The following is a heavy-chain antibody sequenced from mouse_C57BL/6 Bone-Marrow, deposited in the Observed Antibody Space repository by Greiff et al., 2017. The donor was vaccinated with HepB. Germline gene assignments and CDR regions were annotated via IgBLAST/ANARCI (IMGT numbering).Heavy chain of an antibody. Sequence: EVMLVESGGGLVKPGGSLKLSCAASGFTFSSYAMSWVRQTPEKRLEWVATISDGGSYTYYPDNVKGRFTISRDNAKNNLYLQMSHLKSEDTAMYYCARSYGGFAYWGQWTLVTVSA. V-gene: IGHV5-4*03. CDR1: GFTFSSYA. D-gene: IGHD1-1*02. CDR3: ARSYGGFAY. CDR2: ISDGGSYT. J-gene: IGHJ3*01.